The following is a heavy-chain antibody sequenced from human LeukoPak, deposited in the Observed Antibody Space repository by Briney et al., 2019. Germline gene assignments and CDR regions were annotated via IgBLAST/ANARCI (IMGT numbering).Heavy chain of an antibody. CDR1: GGSISSSSYY. D-gene: IGHD3-3*01. V-gene: IGHV4-39*01. J-gene: IGHJ5*02. CDR3: ARLNYDFNNWFDP. Sequence: PSETLSLTCTVSGGSISSSSYYWGWIRQPPGKGLEWIGSIYYSGSTYYNPSLKSRVTISVDTSKNQFSLKLSPVTAADTAVYYCARLNYDFNNWFDPWGQGTLVTVSS. CDR2: IYYSGST.